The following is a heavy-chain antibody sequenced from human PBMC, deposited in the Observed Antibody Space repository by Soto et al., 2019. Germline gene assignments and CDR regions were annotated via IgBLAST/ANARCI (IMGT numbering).Heavy chain of an antibody. Sequence: QVQLVQSGAEVKKPGSSVKVSCKASGGTFSSYAISWVRQAPGQGLEWMGGIIPICGTANYEQKFQGRVTITADESTSTAYMELSSLRSDDTAVYYCARDLYVGSEHSYGYWDYWGQGTLVTVSS. CDR1: GGTFSSYA. J-gene: IGHJ4*02. D-gene: IGHD5-18*01. V-gene: IGHV1-69*01. CDR3: ARDLYVGSEHSYGYWDY. CDR2: IIPICGTA.